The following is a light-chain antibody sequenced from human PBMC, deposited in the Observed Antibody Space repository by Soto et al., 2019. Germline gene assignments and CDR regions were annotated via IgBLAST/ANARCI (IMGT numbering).Light chain of an antibody. V-gene: IGKV1-5*01. CDR1: QSVSNW. CDR2: DAS. Sequence: DIQMTQSPSTLSASLGDRVSITCRASQSVSNWLAWYQQKPGIAPNLLIYDASTLESGVPSRFSGSGSGTEFTLTISSLQPDDFATYYCQQYKTYPWTFRQGTTVDIK. CDR3: QQYKTYPWT. J-gene: IGKJ1*01.